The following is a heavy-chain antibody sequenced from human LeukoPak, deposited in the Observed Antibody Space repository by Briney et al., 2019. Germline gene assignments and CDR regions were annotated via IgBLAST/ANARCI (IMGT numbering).Heavy chain of an antibody. V-gene: IGHV3-21*01. Sequence: GGSLRLSCAASGFTFDTYRMNWVRQAPGKGLEWVSSISASGSYIYYADSLKGRFTISRDNAKNSLFLQMNSLRAEDTAVYYCARDSPGTTASDYWGQGTLVTVSS. CDR3: ARDSPGTTASDY. D-gene: IGHD1-1*01. CDR2: ISASGSYI. J-gene: IGHJ4*02. CDR1: GFTFDTYR.